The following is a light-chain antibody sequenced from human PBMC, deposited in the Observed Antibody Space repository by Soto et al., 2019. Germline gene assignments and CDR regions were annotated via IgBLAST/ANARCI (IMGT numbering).Light chain of an antibody. CDR1: QSVLYSSNNKNY. V-gene: IGKV4-1*01. J-gene: IGKJ1*01. CDR3: QHYYSTPRT. CDR2: WAS. Sequence: DIVMTQSPDSLAVSLGERATINCKSSQSVLYSSNNKNYLAWYQQRPGQPPKLLIYWASTRESGVPDRFSGSGSWTDFTLTISNLQAEDVAVYYCQHYYSTPRTFGQGTKVEIK.